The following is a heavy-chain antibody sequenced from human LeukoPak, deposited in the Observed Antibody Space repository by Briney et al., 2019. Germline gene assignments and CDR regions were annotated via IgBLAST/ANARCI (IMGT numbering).Heavy chain of an antibody. CDR2: IDPSDSYT. CDR3: ASERAYCGGDCCSNY. D-gene: IGHD2-21*02. CDR1: GYSFTSYW. J-gene: IGHJ4*02. V-gene: IGHV5-10-1*01. Sequence: GESLKISCKGSGYSFTSYWISWVRQMPGKGLEWMGRIDPSDSYTNYSPSFQGHVTISADKSISTAYLQWSSLKASDTAMYYCASERAYCGGDCCSNYWGQGTLVTVSS.